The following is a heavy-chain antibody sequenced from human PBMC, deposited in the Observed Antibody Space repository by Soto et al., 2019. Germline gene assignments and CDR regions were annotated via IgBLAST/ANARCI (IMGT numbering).Heavy chain of an antibody. Sequence: QVQLVESGGGVVQPGRSLRLSCAASGFTFSNYVMHWVRQAPGKGLEWVAVISYDGSDKYYADSVKGRFTISRDNSKNTLHLQMNSLRAEDTAVYYCAKCRLTFGGLINPFDYWGQGTLVTVSS. CDR1: GFTFSNYV. CDR3: AKCRLTFGGLINPFDY. CDR2: ISYDGSDK. V-gene: IGHV3-30*18. J-gene: IGHJ4*02. D-gene: IGHD3-16*02.